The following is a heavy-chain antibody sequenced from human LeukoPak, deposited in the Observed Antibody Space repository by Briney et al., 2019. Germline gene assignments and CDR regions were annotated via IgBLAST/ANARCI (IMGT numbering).Heavy chain of an antibody. CDR1: GGSFSGYY. J-gene: IGHJ4*02. Sequence: PSETLSLTCAVYGGSFSGYYWSWIRQPPGKRLEWIGSIYYSGSTYYNPSLKSRVTISVDTSKNQFSLKLSSVTAADTAVYYCARQTNYGSGSYFFDYWGQGTLVTVSS. CDR3: ARQTNYGSGSYFFDY. V-gene: IGHV4-34*01. CDR2: IYYSGST. D-gene: IGHD3-10*01.